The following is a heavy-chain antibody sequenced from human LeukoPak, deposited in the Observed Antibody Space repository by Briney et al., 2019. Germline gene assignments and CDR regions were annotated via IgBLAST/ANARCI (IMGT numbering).Heavy chain of an antibody. CDR1: GYTFTSYD. D-gene: IGHD3-10*01. CDR3: ARRVEDYYGSGSYSDY. J-gene: IGHJ4*02. V-gene: IGHV1-8*01. CDR2: MNPNSGNT. Sequence: ASVKVSCKASGYTFTSYDINWVRQATGQGLEWMGWMNPNSGNTGYAQKFQGRVTMTRNTSISTAYMELSSLRSEDTAVYYCARRVEDYYGSGSYSDYWGQGTLVTVSS.